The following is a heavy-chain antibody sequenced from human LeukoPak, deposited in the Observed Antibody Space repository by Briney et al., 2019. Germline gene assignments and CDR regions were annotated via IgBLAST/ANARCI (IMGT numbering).Heavy chain of an antibody. J-gene: IGHJ4*02. V-gene: IGHV3-11*06. CDR1: GFTFSDYY. CDR3: ARGTGTTAYFDY. Sequence: GGSLRLSCAASGFTFSDYYMSWIRQAPGKGLEWVSYISGGSSYINYADSLKGRFTISRDNAKNSLYLQMKSLRAEDTAVYYCARGTGTTAYFDYWGQGTLDTVSS. D-gene: IGHD1-1*01. CDR2: ISGGSSYI.